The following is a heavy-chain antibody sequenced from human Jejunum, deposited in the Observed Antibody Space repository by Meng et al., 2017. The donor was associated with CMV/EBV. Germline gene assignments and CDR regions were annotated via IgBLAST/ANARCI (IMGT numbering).Heavy chain of an antibody. D-gene: IGHD2-21*01. Sequence: GSISGYYFNWIRQPPGKGLEWIGSVYYTGRTNYNPSLKSRVTISVDTSKNQFSLKLSSVTAADTAVYYCSRVGKDRSGGDCSFDHWGQGTLVTVSS. J-gene: IGHJ4*02. CDR2: VYYTGRT. V-gene: IGHV4-59*01. CDR1: GSISGYY. CDR3: SRVGKDRSGGDCSFDH.